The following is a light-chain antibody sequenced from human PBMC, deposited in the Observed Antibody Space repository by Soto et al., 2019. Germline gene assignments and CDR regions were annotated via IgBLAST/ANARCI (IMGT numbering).Light chain of an antibody. CDR3: CSYAGSSTPYV. Sequence: QSVLTQPASVSGSPGQSITISCTGTSSYVGSYNLVSWYQQHPGKAPKLMIYEGSKRPSGISNRFSGSKSGNTASLTISGLQAEDEADYYCCSYAGSSTPYVFGTGTKVTVL. V-gene: IGLV2-23*01. J-gene: IGLJ1*01. CDR1: SSYVGSYNL. CDR2: EGS.